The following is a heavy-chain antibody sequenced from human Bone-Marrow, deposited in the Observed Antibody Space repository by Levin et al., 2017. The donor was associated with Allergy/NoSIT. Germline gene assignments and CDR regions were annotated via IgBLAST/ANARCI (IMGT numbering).Heavy chain of an antibody. CDR1: GFTFKNYA. V-gene: IGHV3-9*01. Sequence: GGSLRLSCEASGFTFKNYAMHWVRQAPGKGLEWVSGISWNSYTIDYADSVKGRFTISRDNGKSSLYLQMNSLRFEDTAFYFCTKDMVGTTSSFWEFWGQGTLVTVSS. D-gene: IGHD1-26*01. J-gene: IGHJ4*02. CDR2: ISWNSYTI. CDR3: TKDMVGTTSSFWEF.